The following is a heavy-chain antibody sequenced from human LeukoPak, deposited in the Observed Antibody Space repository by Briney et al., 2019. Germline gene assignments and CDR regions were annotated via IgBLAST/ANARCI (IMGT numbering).Heavy chain of an antibody. CDR1: GYTLTELS. CDR3: ATCSTSCYTLGMDV. J-gene: IGHJ6*02. V-gene: IGHV1-24*01. D-gene: IGHD2-2*02. Sequence: ASVKDSCKVSGYTLTELSMHWVRQAPGKGLEWMGGFDPEDGETIYAQKFQGRVTMTEDTSTDTAYMELSSLRSEDTAVYYCATCSTSCYTLGMDVWGQGTTVTVSS. CDR2: FDPEDGET.